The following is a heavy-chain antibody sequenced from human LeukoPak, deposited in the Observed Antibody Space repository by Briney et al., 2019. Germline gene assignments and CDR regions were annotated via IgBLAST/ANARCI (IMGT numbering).Heavy chain of an antibody. D-gene: IGHD6-19*01. Sequence: SETLSLTCTVSGDSISSSYWGWIRQPAGKGLEWIGRIHTSGSTYYSPSLKSRVTMSVDASTNQFSLKLSSVTAADTAMYYCARVRLGRGLDYWGQGTLVTVSS. CDR1: GDSISSSY. J-gene: IGHJ4*02. V-gene: IGHV4-4*07. CDR3: ARVRLGRGLDY. CDR2: IHTSGST.